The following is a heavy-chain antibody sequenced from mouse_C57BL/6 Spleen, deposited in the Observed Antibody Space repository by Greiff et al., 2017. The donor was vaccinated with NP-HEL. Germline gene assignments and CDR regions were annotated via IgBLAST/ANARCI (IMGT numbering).Heavy chain of an antibody. CDR3: ARAKVLLRSVAGYFDV. Sequence: QVQLQQPGAELVKPGASVKLSCKASGYTFTSYWMHWVKQRPGQGLEWIGMIHPNSGSTNYNEKFKSKATLTVDKSSSTAYMQLSSLTSEDSAVYYCARAKVLLRSVAGYFDVWGTGTTVTVSS. CDR1: GYTFTSYW. V-gene: IGHV1-64*01. J-gene: IGHJ1*03. CDR2: IHPNSGST. D-gene: IGHD1-1*01.